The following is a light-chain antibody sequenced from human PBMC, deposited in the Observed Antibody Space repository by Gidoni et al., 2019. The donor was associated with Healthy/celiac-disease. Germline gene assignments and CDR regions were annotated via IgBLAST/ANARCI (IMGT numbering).Light chain of an antibody. J-gene: IGLJ2*01. Sequence: QSALTQPASVSGSPGQSITISCTGTSSDVGSYNLVSWYHQHPGKAPKLMIYEGSKRPSGVSNRFSGSKSGNTASLTISGLQAEDEADYYCCPYAGSTVVFGGGTKLTVL. CDR2: EGS. CDR1: SSDVGSYNL. CDR3: CPYAGSTVV. V-gene: IGLV2-23*01.